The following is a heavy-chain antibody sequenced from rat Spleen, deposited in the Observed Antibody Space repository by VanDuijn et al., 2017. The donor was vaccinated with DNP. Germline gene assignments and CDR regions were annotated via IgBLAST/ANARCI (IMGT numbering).Heavy chain of an antibody. D-gene: IGHD1-7*01. CDR1: GYSITSNY. J-gene: IGHJ2*01. CDR2: ISYSGST. CDR3: ARLTRYFNY. Sequence: EVQLQESGSGLVKPSQSLSLTCSVTGYSITSNYWGWIRKFPGNKMEYIGHISYSGSTNYNPSLKSRISITRDTSKNHFFLLLNSVTSENEATYYCARLTRYFNYWSQGVMLTVSS. V-gene: IGHV3-1*01.